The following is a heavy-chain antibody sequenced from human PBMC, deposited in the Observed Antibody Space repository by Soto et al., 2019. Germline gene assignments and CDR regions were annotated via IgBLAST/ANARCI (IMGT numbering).Heavy chain of an antibody. D-gene: IGHD3-9*01. CDR3: AREDYSDTGYYVV. Sequence: PSESLSLTCTVSGRSMSGYYWSWIRQPAGERLEWLGRIYTIGTTDFNPSLKGRVTMSVDTSKNQFSLKLTSVTAADTALYYCAREDYSDTGYYVVWGQGTQVTVSS. V-gene: IGHV4-4*07. CDR2: IYTIGTT. J-gene: IGHJ4*02. CDR1: GRSMSGYY.